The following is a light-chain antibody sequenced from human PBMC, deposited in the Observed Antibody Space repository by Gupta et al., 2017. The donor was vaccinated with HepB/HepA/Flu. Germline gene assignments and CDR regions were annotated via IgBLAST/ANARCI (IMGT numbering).Light chain of an antibody. CDR3: NSYTSSNTLV. J-gene: IGLJ3*02. V-gene: IGLV2-14*03. Sequence: QSALTQPASVSGSPGQSITISCTGTSSDVGTCSYVDWYQQHPGKGPKLMLYDVNNRPSGVSDRFSGSKSGNTASLTISGLQAEDEAYYYCNSYTSSNTLVFGGGTKLTVL. CDR1: SSDVGTCSY. CDR2: DVN.